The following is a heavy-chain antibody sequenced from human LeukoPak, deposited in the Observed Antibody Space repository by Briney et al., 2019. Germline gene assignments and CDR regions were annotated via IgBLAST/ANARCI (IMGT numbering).Heavy chain of an antibody. CDR3: ARDRPRTLYSSSSYFDY. CDR2: IYYSGST. J-gene: IGHJ4*02. D-gene: IGHD6-6*01. CDR1: GGSISSYY. V-gene: IGHV4-59*12. Sequence: PSETLSLTCTVSGGSISSYYWSWIRQPPGKGLEWIGYIYYSGSTYYNPFLKSRVTISVDRSKNQFSLKLSSVTAADTAVYYCARDRPRTLYSSSSYFDYWGQGTLVTVSS.